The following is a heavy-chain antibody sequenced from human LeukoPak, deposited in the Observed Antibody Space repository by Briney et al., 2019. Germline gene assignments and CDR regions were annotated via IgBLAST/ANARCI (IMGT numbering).Heavy chain of an antibody. CDR1: GYTFTSYG. CDR2: INPNSGGT. J-gene: IGHJ5*02. CDR3: ARGGYSSRYNWFDP. V-gene: IGHV1-2*02. Sequence: ASVKVSCKASGYTFTSYGISWVRQAPGQGLEWMGWINPNSGGTNYAQKFQGRVTMTRDTSISTAYMELSRLRSDDTAVYYCARGGYSSRYNWFDPWGQGTLVTVSS. D-gene: IGHD6-13*01.